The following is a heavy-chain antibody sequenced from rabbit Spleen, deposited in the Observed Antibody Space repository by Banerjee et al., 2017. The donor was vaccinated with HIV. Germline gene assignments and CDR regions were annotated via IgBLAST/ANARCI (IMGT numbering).Heavy chain of an antibody. J-gene: IGHJ6*01. D-gene: IGHD1-1*01. V-gene: IGHV1S40*01. Sequence: QSLEESGGDLVKPGASLTLTCIASGVSFSGDSYMCWVRQAPGKGLEWIVCIDTGSSGFTYYASWAKGRFTISKTSSTTVTLQMTSLTAADTATYFCARDTSSSFSSYGTDLWGPGTLVTVS. CDR3: ARDTSSSFSSYGTDL. CDR1: GVSFSGDSY. CDR2: IDTGSSGFT.